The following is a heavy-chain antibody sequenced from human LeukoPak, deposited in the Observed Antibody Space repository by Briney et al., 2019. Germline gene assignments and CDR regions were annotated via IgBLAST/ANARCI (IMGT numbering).Heavy chain of an antibody. J-gene: IGHJ4*02. CDR3: AREANYYGSGSYFEGTFDY. D-gene: IGHD3-10*01. CDR1: GASISNYY. CDR2: IYYTGST. V-gene: IGHV4-59*01. Sequence: SETLSLTCNVSGASISNYYWTWIRQPPGKGLEWIGYIYYTGSTNYNPSLKSQVTISADTSKNEFSLRLTSVTAADTAVYYCAREANYYGSGSYFEGTFDYWGQGSLVTVSS.